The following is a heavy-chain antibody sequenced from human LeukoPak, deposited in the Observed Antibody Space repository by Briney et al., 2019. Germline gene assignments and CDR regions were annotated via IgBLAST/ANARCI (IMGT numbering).Heavy chain of an antibody. CDR3: ARSRLWFGEPHYGMDV. D-gene: IGHD3-10*01. CDR2: IVVGSGNT. CDR1: GFTFTSSA. J-gene: IGHJ6*02. V-gene: IGHV1-58*01. Sequence: GTSVKVSCKASGFTFTSSAVQWVRQARGQRLEWIGWIVVGSGNTNYAQKFQERVTITRDMSTSTAYMELSSLRSEDTAVYYCARSRLWFGEPHYGMDVWGQGTTVTVSS.